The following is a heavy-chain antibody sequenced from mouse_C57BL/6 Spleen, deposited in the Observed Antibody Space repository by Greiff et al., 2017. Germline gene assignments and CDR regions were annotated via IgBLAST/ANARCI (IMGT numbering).Heavy chain of an antibody. D-gene: IGHD1-1*01. J-gene: IGHJ1*03. CDR2: ISSGGSYT. V-gene: IGHV5-6*01. Sequence: EVMLVESGGDLVKPGGSLKLSCAASGFTFSSYGMSWVRQTPDKRLEWVATISSGGSYTYYPDSVKGRFTISRDNAKNTLYLQMSSLKSEDTAMYYCARHDITTVVALGYFDVWGTGTTVTVSS. CDR3: ARHDITTVVALGYFDV. CDR1: GFTFSSYG.